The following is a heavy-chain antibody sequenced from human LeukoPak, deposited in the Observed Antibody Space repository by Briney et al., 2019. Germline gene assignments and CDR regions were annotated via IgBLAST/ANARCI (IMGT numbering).Heavy chain of an antibody. V-gene: IGHV1-46*01. CDR2: INPSGGST. CDR1: GYTFTSYY. CDR3: ARVAYSSNWYSPRRDYYYGMDV. D-gene: IGHD6-13*01. Sequence: ASVKVSCKASGYTFTSYYMHWVRQAPGQGLEWMGIINPSGGSTSYAQKFQGRVTITRDTSASTAYMELSSLRSEDTAVYYCARVAYSSNWYSPRRDYYYGMDVWGQGTTVTVSS. J-gene: IGHJ6*02.